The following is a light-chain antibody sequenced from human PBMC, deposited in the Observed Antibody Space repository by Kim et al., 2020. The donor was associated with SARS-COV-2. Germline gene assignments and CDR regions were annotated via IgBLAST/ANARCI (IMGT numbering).Light chain of an antibody. V-gene: IGLV2-14*03. CDR1: SSDVGGYKY. J-gene: IGLJ3*02. CDR3: SSYTSTSILV. Sequence: QSALTQPASVSGSPGQSITISCTGTSSDVGGYKYVSWYQQHPGKAPKLIICDVTNRPSGVSNRFSGSKSGNTASLTISGLQAEDEADYYCSSYTSTSILVFGGGTQLTVL. CDR2: DVT.